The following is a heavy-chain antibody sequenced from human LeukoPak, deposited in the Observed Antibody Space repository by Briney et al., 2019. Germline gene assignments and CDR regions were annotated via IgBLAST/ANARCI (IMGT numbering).Heavy chain of an antibody. V-gene: IGHV4-59*01. CDR1: GGSISSYY. CDR3: ARVKRYYDFWRNFLFDY. Sequence: SETLSLTCTVSGGSISSYYWSWIRQPPGKGLEWIGYIYYSGSTNYNPSLKSRVTISVDTSKNQFSLKLSSVTAADTAVYYCARVKRYYDFWRNFLFDYWGQGTLVTVSS. D-gene: IGHD3-3*01. CDR2: IYYSGST. J-gene: IGHJ4*02.